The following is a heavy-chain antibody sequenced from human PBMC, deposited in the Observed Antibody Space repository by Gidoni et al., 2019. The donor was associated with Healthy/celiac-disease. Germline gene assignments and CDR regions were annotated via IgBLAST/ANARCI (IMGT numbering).Heavy chain of an antibody. CDR3: AKGGPRRMTTMTDFDY. V-gene: IGHV3-30*18. J-gene: IGHJ4*02. CDR2: ISYDGSNK. CDR1: GFTFSSHG. Sequence: QVQLVASGGGLLQSARSLRLSCAASGFTFSSHGMHWVRQAPGKGLEWVAVISYDGSNKFYADSVKGRFTISRYNSENTLYLQMNRLRAEDTAVYYCAKGGPRRMTTMTDFDYWGQGTLVTVSS. D-gene: IGHD4-17*01.